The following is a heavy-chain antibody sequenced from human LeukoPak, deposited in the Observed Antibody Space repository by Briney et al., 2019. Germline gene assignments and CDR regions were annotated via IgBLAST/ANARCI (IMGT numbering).Heavy chain of an antibody. CDR2: INPNSGGT. V-gene: IGHV1-2*02. D-gene: IGHD2-21*02. J-gene: IGHJ4*02. Sequence: ASVKVSCKASGYTFTGYYMHWVRQAPGQGLEWMGWINPNSGGTNYAQKFQGRVTMTRDTSISTAYMELSRLRSDDTAVYYCASTYCGGDCYEPFDYWGQGTLVTVSS. CDR3: ASTYCGGDCYEPFDY. CDR1: GYTFTGYY.